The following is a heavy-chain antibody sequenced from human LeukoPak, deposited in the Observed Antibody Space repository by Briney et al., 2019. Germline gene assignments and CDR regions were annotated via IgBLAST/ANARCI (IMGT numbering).Heavy chain of an antibody. V-gene: IGHV3-33*01. D-gene: IGHD1-26*01. CDR3: ARDGYSGSYYEGWFDP. CDR2: IWYDGSNK. Sequence: GGSLRLSCAASGFTFSSYGMHWVRQAPGKGLEWVAVIWYDGSNKYYADSVKGRFTISRDNSKNTLYLQMNSLRAEDTAVYYCARDGYSGSYYEGWFDPWGQETLVTVSS. J-gene: IGHJ5*02. CDR1: GFTFSSYG.